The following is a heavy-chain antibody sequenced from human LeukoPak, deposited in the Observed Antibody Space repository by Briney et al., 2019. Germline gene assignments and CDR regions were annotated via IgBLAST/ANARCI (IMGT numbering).Heavy chain of an antibody. D-gene: IGHD5-12*01. J-gene: IGHJ5*02. CDR1: GFIFSQYS. CDR2: IRSSGEA. V-gene: IGHV3-48*01. CDR3: ARDAGNSGYGCDL. Sequence: GGSLRLSCAASGFIFSQYSMNWVRQAPGKGLEWVSHIRSSGEAFYADSVKGRFTISRDNARNSLYLQMNNLRGEDTAIYYCARDAGNSGYGCDLWGQGTLVTVSS.